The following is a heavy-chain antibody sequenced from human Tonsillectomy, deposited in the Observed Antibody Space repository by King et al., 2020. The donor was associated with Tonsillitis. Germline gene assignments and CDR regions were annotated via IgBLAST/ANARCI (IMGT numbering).Heavy chain of an antibody. CDR3: ARVPQYYYDSSGYSHAFDI. D-gene: IGHD3-22*01. CDR2: IIPIFGTA. V-gene: IGHV1-69*01. J-gene: IGHJ3*02. Sequence: VQLVESGAEVKKPGSSVKVSCKASGGTFSSYAISWVRQAPGQGLEWMGGIIPIFGTANYAQKFQGRVTITADESTSTAYMELSSLGSEDTAVYYCARVPQYYYDSSGYSHAFDIWGQGTMVTVSS. CDR1: GGTFSSYA.